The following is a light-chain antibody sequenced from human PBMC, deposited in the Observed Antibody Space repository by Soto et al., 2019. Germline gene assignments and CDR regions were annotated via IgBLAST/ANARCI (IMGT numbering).Light chain of an antibody. Sequence: EIVMTQSPATLSVSPGERATLSCRASQSVSSNLAWYQEKPGQAPRLLIYGAATSATGIPARFSGSGSGTDFTLTIIRVEPEDYAVYYCQQYGSTSQTFGQGTKVDIK. CDR2: GAA. CDR3: QQYGSTSQT. V-gene: IGKV3-15*01. CDR1: QSVSSN. J-gene: IGKJ1*01.